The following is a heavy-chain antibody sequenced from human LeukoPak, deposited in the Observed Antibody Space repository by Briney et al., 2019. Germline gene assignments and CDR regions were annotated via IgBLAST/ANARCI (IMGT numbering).Heavy chain of an antibody. V-gene: IGHV3-15*01. CDR3: TTDPGDYGSGNTDVQH. CDR2: IKSKTDGGTT. CDR1: GFTFSNAW. D-gene: IGHD3-10*01. Sequence: GGSLRLSCAASGFTFSNAWMSWVRQAPGKGLEWVGRIKSKTDGGTTDYAAPVKGRFTISRDDSKNTLYLQMNSLKTEDTAVYYCTTDPGDYGSGNTDVQHWGQGTLVTVSS. J-gene: IGHJ1*01.